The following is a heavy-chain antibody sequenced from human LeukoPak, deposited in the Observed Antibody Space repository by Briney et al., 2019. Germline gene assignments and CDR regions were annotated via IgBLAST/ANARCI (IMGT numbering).Heavy chain of an antibody. CDR2: INPSGGST. D-gene: IGHD6-13*01. V-gene: IGHV1-46*01. CDR1: GYTFTSYY. J-gene: IGHJ5*02. Sequence: ASVKVSCKASGYTFTSYYTHWVRQAPGQGLEWMGIINPSGGSTSYAQKFQGRVTMTRDTSTSTVYMELSSLRSEDTAVYYCARDPSIAAAPYNWFDPWGQGTLVTVSS. CDR3: ARDPSIAAAPYNWFDP.